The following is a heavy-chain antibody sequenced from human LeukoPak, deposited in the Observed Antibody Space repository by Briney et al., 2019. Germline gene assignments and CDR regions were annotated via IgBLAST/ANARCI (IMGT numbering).Heavy chain of an antibody. CDR1: GFKFDDYG. J-gene: IGHJ3*01. V-gene: IGHV3-23*01. CDR3: ARRPRDTSGYYLGAFHD. D-gene: IGHD3-22*01. Sequence: PGGSLRLSCVVSGFKFDDYGMHWVRQAPGKGLEWVSVIGASGADTYYSDSVKGRFTVSRDNSQNTLFLHMSSLRAEDTAVYFCARRPRDTSGYYLGAFHDWGQGTTVTVSS. CDR2: IGASGADT.